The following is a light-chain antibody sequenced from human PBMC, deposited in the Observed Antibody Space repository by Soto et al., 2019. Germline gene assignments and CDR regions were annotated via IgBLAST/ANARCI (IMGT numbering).Light chain of an antibody. V-gene: IGKV3-20*01. CDR2: AAS. CDR1: QSVSSNY. CDR3: QQYRCSLFT. J-gene: IGKJ3*01. Sequence: EIVLTQSPGTLSLSPGERATLSCRASQSVSSNYLTWYQQKPGQAPRLLIYAASNRATGIPDRFSGSGSGTDFTLTISGLEPEDFAVYYCQQYRCSLFTFGRGTKVDIK.